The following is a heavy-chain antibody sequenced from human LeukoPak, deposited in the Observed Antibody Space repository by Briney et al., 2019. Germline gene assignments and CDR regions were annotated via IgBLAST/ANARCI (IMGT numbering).Heavy chain of an antibody. Sequence: SETLSLTCTVSGGSISSYYWSWIRQPPGKGLEWIGYIYYSGSTNYNPSLKSRVTISVGTSKNQFSLKLSSVIAADTAVYYCARGLPVAGFTDYWGQGTLVTVSS. CDR2: IYYSGST. D-gene: IGHD6-19*01. CDR3: ARGLPVAGFTDY. CDR1: GGSISSYY. V-gene: IGHV4-59*01. J-gene: IGHJ4*02.